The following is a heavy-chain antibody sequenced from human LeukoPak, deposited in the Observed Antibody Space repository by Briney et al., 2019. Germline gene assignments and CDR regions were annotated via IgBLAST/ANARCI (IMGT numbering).Heavy chain of an antibody. J-gene: IGHJ5*02. D-gene: IGHD3-16*01. CDR1: GYTFTSYD. V-gene: IGHV1-8*01. CDR3: AGDERRGSYGHWFDP. CDR2: MNPNSGNT. Sequence: ASVKASCKASGYTFTSYDINWVRQATGQGLEWMGWMNPNSGNTGYAQKFQGRVTMTRNTSISTAYMELSSLRSEDTAVYYCAGDERRGSYGHWFDPWGQGTLVTVSS.